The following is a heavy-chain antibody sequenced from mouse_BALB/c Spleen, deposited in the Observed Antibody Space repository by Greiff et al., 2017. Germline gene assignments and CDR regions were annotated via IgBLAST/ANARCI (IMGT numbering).Heavy chain of an antibody. D-gene: IGHD1-1*01. Sequence: VKVVESGPGLVAPSQSLSITCTVSGFSLTSYGVHWVRQPPGKGLEWLGVIWAGGSTNYNSALMSRLSISKDNSKSQVFLKMNSLQTDDTAMYYCARAYYYGSSYWYFDVWGAGTTVTVSS. CDR2: IWAGGST. V-gene: IGHV2-9*02. CDR1: GFSLTSYG. CDR3: ARAYYYGSSYWYFDV. J-gene: IGHJ1*01.